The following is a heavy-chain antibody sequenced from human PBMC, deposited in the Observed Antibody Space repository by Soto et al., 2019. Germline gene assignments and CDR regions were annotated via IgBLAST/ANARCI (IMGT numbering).Heavy chain of an antibody. D-gene: IGHD2-2*01. V-gene: IGHV3-33*01. Sequence: SLRLSCAASGFTFSSYGMHWVRQAPGKGLEWVAVIWYDGSNDDYVDSVKGRFTISRDNSNNMLYLEMNRLRAEDTAIYYCTRGYCSSYSCYGAALDVWGQGTTVTVSS. J-gene: IGHJ6*02. CDR2: IWYDGSND. CDR1: GFTFSSYG. CDR3: TRGYCSSYSCYGAALDV.